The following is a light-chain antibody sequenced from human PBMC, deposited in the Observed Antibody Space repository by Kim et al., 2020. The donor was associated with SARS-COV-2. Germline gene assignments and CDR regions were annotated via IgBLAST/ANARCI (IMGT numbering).Light chain of an antibody. Sequence: GQRVTSSCSGSGSKIGSNTVNWYQQLPRTAPKLLLYSNDQRPSELPDRFSGSKSGTSASLAISGLQSDDEAEYYCAAWDDGLNGPVFGGGTQLTVL. CDR3: AAWDDGLNGPV. V-gene: IGLV1-44*01. CDR1: GSKIGSNT. J-gene: IGLJ2*01. CDR2: SND.